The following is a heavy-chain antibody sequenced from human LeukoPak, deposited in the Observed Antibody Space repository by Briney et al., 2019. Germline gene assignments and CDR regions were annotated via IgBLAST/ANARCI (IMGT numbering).Heavy chain of an antibody. D-gene: IGHD4-17*01. CDR3: ARDSDYGDYVGDY. Sequence: GGSLRLSCAASGFTFSSYSMNWVRQAPGKGLEWVSSISSSSSYIYYADSVKGRFTISRDNAKNPLYLQMNSLRAEDTAVYYCARDSDYGDYVGDYWGQGTLVTVST. J-gene: IGHJ4*02. V-gene: IGHV3-21*01. CDR2: ISSSSSYI. CDR1: GFTFSSYS.